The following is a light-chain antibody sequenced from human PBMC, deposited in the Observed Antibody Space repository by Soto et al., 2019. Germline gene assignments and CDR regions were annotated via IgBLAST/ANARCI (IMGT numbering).Light chain of an antibody. Sequence: QSVLTQPPSVSGTPGQRVTISCSGGISNIATNYVHWFQQLPGTAPKVLSNRDNQRPSGVPDRFSGSKSGTSASLAISGLRSEDEAEYYCGAWDDTVRSDVFGTGTKVTVL. CDR3: GAWDDTVRSDV. CDR1: ISNIATNY. CDR2: RDN. V-gene: IGLV1-47*01. J-gene: IGLJ1*01.